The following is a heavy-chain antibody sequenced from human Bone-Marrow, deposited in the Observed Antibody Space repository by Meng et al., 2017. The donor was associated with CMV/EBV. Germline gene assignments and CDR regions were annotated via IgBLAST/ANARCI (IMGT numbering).Heavy chain of an antibody. J-gene: IGHJ4*02. CDR1: GGSISSSSYY. CDR3: ARGDWYYFDY. V-gene: IGHV4-39*07. Sequence: SETLSLTCSVSGGSISSSSYYWGWIRQPPGKGLEWIGSIYYSGSTYYNPSLKGRVTISVDTSNNQFSLKLSSVTAADTAVYYCARGDWYYFDYWGQGPLVTVSS. D-gene: IGHD3-9*01. CDR2: IYYSGST.